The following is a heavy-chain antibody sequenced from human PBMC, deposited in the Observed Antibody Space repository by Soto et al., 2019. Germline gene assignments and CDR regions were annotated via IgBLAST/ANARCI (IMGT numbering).Heavy chain of an antibody. CDR3: AQDREHTGSSSDY. J-gene: IGHJ4*02. Sequence: EVQLLESGGGLVQPGGSLRLSCAASGFSFSNYAMTWVRQAPGKGLEWVSAISGSGGSTYYADSVKGRFTISRDNSKKPVFLQMTSLGGEDTAEYYCAQDREHTGSSSDYWGPGTLVTVSS. CDR1: GFSFSNYA. D-gene: IGHD6-6*01. CDR2: ISGSGGST. V-gene: IGHV3-23*01.